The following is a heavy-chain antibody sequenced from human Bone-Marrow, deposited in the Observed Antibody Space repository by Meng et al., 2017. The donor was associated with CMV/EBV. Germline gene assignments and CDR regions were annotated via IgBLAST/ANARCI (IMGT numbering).Heavy chain of an antibody. CDR1: GGSFSGYY. CDR3: AREHYDSSGRVYFDY. V-gene: IGHV4-34*01. J-gene: IGHJ4*02. Sequence: SETLSLTCAVYGGSFSGYYWSWIRQPPGKGLEWIGEINHSGSTNYNPSLKSRVTISVDTSKNQFSLKLSSVTAADTAVYYCAREHYDSSGRVYFDYWGQGTLVTVSS. CDR2: INHSGST. D-gene: IGHD3-22*01.